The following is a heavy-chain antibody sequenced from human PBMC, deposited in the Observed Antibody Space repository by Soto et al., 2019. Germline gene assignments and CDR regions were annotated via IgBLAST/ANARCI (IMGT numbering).Heavy chain of an antibody. D-gene: IGHD3-22*01. CDR3: ARGQSDYYDNSDYSSHSSDF. V-gene: IGHV4-34*01. Sequence: PSETLSLTCAVYGRSFSGYYWSWIRQPPGKGLEWIGEINHSGSTNYNPSLKSRVTILVDTSKNQFSLKLSSMTAADTAVYYCARGQSDYYDNSDYSSHSSDFWGQGPLVTLSS. CDR1: GRSFSGYY. CDR2: INHSGST. J-gene: IGHJ4*02.